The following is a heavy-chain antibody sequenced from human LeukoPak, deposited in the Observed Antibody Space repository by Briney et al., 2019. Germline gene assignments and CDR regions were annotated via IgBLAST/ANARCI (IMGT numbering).Heavy chain of an antibody. Sequence: GASVKVSCKASGYTFTSYSIHWVRQAPGQRLEWMGWINAGNGNTKYSQKFQDRVTITRDTSASTAYMELSSLRSEDTAVFYCARGVASGVALYYCSPWGQGTLVTVSS. J-gene: IGHJ5*02. CDR1: GYTFTSYS. D-gene: IGHD3-3*01. CDR3: ARGVASGVALYYCSP. CDR2: INAGNGNT. V-gene: IGHV1-3*01.